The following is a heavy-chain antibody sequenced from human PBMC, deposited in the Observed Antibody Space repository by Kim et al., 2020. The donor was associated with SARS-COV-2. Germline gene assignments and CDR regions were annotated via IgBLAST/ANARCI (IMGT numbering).Heavy chain of an antibody. CDR1: GGTFSSYA. CDR2: IIPIFGTA. D-gene: IGHD6-25*01. V-gene: IGHV1-69*13. J-gene: IGHJ6*02. CDR3: ARPTQAVLYYYGMDV. Sequence: SVKVSCKASGGTFSSYAISWVRQAPGQGLEWMGGIIPIFGTAHYAQTFQGRVTITADESTRTPYMALSSLRSEDTAVYFCARPTQAVLYYYGMDVWGPG.